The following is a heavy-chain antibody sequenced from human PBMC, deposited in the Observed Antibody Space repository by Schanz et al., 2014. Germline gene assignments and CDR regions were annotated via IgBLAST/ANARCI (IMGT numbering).Heavy chain of an antibody. V-gene: IGHV3-23*04. Sequence: EVQVVESGGGLVQPGGSLRLSCEASGFTLTSYALTWVRQAPGKGLEWVAGISGSGGSTDYADSVKGRFIIPRDNSKNTLYLQMNSLRAEDTAVYYCAKIRYDSSGHYLPYYGMDVWGQGTTVIVSS. CDR3: AKIRYDSSGHYLPYYGMDV. J-gene: IGHJ6*02. CDR2: ISGSGGST. D-gene: IGHD3-22*01. CDR1: GFTLTSYA.